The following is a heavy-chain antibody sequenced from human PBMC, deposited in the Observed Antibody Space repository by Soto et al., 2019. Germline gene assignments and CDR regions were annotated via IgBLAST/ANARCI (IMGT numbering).Heavy chain of an antibody. CDR1: GYTFTSYD. Sequence: QVQLVQSGAEVKKPGASVKVSCKASGYTFTSYDINWVRQATGQGLEWMGWMNPNSGNTGYAQKFQGIVTMTRNTSISTAYRELSSLRSEDTAVYYCARRAFWSGYPDYWGQGTLVTVSS. CDR2: MNPNSGNT. J-gene: IGHJ4*02. D-gene: IGHD3-3*01. CDR3: ARRAFWSGYPDY. V-gene: IGHV1-8*01.